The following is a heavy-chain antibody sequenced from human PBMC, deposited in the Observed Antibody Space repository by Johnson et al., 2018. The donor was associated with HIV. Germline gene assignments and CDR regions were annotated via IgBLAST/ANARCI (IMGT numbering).Heavy chain of an antibody. CDR3: ARAIAAAGSSLEDDA. Sequence: EVQLVESGGGVVQPGRSLRLSCAASGFTFSNFGMNWVRQAPGKWLEWVSGINWNGNTIGYADSVKGRFTISRDNTENALYLQMNSLRAEDTALYYCARAIAAAGSSLEDDAWGQGTMVTVSS. J-gene: IGHJ3*01. D-gene: IGHD6-13*01. V-gene: IGHV3-20*04. CDR2: INWNGNTI. CDR1: GFTFSNFG.